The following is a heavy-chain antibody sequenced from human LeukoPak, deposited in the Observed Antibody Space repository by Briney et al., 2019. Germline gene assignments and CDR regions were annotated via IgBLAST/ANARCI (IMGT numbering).Heavy chain of an antibody. Sequence: GGSLRLSCAASGFIFSSYAMSWVRQAPGKGLEWVSAISGSGGSTYYADSVKGRFTISRDNSKNTLYLQMNSLRAEDTAVYYCASSGYYFSGAFDIWGQGTMVTVSS. J-gene: IGHJ3*02. V-gene: IGHV3-23*01. CDR2: ISGSGGST. CDR1: GFIFSSYA. CDR3: ASSGYYFSGAFDI. D-gene: IGHD3-22*01.